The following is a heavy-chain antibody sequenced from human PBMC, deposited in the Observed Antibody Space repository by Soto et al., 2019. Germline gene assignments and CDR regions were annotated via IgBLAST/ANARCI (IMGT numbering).Heavy chain of an antibody. CDR3: ARKSLSNFNWFDP. CDR1: GYTFTNYG. Sequence: QLQLVQSGTELKKPGASVKVSCKASGYTFTNYGITWVRQAPGQGLEWMGWINADYGNTNYEQKFQGRVTMTTDTSTNTAYMELRSLRSDDTAVYYCARKSLSNFNWFDPWGRGKLVTVSS. CDR2: INADYGNT. D-gene: IGHD4-4*01. J-gene: IGHJ5*02. V-gene: IGHV1-18*04.